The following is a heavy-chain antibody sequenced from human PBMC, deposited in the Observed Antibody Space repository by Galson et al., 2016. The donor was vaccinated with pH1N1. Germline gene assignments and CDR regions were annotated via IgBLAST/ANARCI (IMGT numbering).Heavy chain of an antibody. D-gene: IGHD2-2*01. J-gene: IGHJ4*02. CDR2: INSRHTNI. CDR1: GFTFSSYT. Sequence: SLRLSCAASGFTFSSYTMNWVRRAPGKGLEWISSINSRHTNIYYADSVRGRFTISRDNAQNSLYLQMNSLRAEDTALYFCARVEKCGTSSCYRQLDFWGQGTLVAVSS. V-gene: IGHV3-21*06. CDR3: ARVEKCGTSSCYRQLDF.